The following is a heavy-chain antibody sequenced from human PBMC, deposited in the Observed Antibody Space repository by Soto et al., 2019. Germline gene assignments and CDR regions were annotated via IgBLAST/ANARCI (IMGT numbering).Heavy chain of an antibody. CDR3: ASLDVDTAMAEPFDY. V-gene: IGHV3-33*01. J-gene: IGHJ4*02. CDR1: GFTFISYG. Sequence: PGGSLRLSCAASGFTFISYGMHWVLQAPCKGLEWVAVIWYDGSNKYYADSVKGRFTISRDNSKNTLYLQMNSLRAEDTAVYYCASLDVDTAMAEPFDYWGQGTLVTVSS. CDR2: IWYDGSNK. D-gene: IGHD5-18*01.